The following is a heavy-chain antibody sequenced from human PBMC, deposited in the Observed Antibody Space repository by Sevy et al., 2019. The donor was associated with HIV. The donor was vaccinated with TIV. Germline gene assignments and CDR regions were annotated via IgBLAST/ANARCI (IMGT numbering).Heavy chain of an antibody. V-gene: IGHV3-23*01. CDR3: AKTGHCGSDCYSWEAFDI. CDR2: ISFSGPNT. Sequence: GGSLRLSCAASGFTLRNYAMAWVRQAPGKGLEWVSGISFSGPNTYYADSVKGRLTISRDTSTNTLYLQLISLRDEDTAMYYCAKTGHCGSDCYSWEAFDIWGQGTMVTVSS. J-gene: IGHJ3*02. D-gene: IGHD2-21*02. CDR1: GFTLRNYA.